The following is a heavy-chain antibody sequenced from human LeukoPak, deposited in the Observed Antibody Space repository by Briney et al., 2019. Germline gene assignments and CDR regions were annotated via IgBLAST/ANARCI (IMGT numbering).Heavy chain of an antibody. Sequence: ASVKVSCKASGYTFTGYYMHWVRQAPGQGLEWMGGIIPIFGTANYAQKFQGRVTITADESTSTAYMELSSLRSEDTAVYYCATRDLYARELPSYYFDYWGQGTLVTVSS. D-gene: IGHD1-26*01. V-gene: IGHV1-69*13. CDR2: IIPIFGTA. CDR3: ATRDLYARELPSYYFDY. J-gene: IGHJ4*02. CDR1: GYTFTGYY.